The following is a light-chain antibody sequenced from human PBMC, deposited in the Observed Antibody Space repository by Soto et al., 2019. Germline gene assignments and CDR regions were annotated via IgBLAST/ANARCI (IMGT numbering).Light chain of an antibody. CDR1: QSVSSK. J-gene: IGKJ5*01. Sequence: EMVMTQSPATLSLSPGQRATLSGRASQSVSSKLAWYQQRPGQAPRLLIYSASTRATGIPARFSGSGSGTDFTLTISRLEPEDSAVYYCQFYGSSLITFGQGTRLEIK. CDR3: QFYGSSLIT. V-gene: IGKV3-20*01. CDR2: SAS.